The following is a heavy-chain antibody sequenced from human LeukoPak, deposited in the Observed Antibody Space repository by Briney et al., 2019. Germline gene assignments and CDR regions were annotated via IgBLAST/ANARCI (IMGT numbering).Heavy chain of an antibody. D-gene: IGHD3-16*01. V-gene: IGHV3-11*03. CDR3: ASGGFRAEFPY. J-gene: IGHJ4*02. CDR1: GFTFSDYY. CDR2: ISSSSSYT. Sequence: PGGSLRLSCAASGFTFSDYYMSWIRQAPGKGLEWVSYISSSSSYTNYADSVKGRFTIPRDNAKNSLYLQMNSLRAEDTAVYYCASGGFRAEFPYWGQGTLVTVSS.